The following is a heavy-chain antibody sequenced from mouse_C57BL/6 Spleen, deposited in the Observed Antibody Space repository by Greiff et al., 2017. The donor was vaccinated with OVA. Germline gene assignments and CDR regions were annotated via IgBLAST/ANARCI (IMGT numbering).Heavy chain of an antibody. CDR2: IYPGDGDT. CDR1: GYAFSSSW. CDR3: ARGGLRHCDMDD. D-gene: IGHD2-4*01. V-gene: IGHV1-82*01. J-gene: IGHJ4*01. Sequence: QVQLQQSGPELVKPGASVKISCKASGYAFSSSWMNWVKQRPGKGLEWIGRIYPGDGDTNYNGTFKGKVTLTADTSASTAYMQLSSLTSEDSAVYFCARGGLRHCDMDDWGQGTSVTVSS.